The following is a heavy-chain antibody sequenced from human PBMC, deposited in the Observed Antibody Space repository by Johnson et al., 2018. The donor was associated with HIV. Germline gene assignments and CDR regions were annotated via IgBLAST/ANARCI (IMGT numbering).Heavy chain of an antibody. J-gene: IGHJ3*02. D-gene: IGHD2-15*01. CDR2: ISGSGGST. CDR3: ARDPCTGASCLPGAFDI. Sequence: MLLVESGGGLVQPGGSLRLSCAASGFTFSSYAMSWVRQAPGKGLEWVSAISGSGGSTYYADSVKGRFTISRDNFKNTVYLQMNSLRTVDTAVYYCARDPCTGASCLPGAFDIWGQGTLVTVSS. V-gene: IGHV3-23*04. CDR1: GFTFSSYA.